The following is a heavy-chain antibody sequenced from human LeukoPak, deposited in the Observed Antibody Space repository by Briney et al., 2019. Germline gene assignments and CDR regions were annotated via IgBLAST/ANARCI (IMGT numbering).Heavy chain of an antibody. D-gene: IGHD1-1*01. CDR3: ARVEATTGRNYHYYYMDV. CDR1: GFYFSSYS. CDR2: INSGSTYM. J-gene: IGHJ6*03. V-gene: IGHV3-21*01. Sequence: PGGSLRLSCGASGFYFSSYSMNWVRQAPGKGLEWVSSINSGSTYMYYADSVKGRFTISRDNAKNSLHLQMYSLRAEDTAVYFCARVEATTGRNYHYYYMDVWGKGTTVTDSS.